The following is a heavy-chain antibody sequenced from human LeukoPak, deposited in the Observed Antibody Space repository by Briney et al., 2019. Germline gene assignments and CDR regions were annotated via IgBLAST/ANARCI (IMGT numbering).Heavy chain of an antibody. J-gene: IGHJ6*03. V-gene: IGHV4-38-2*01. D-gene: IGHD4-17*01. Sequence: SETLSLTCAVSGYSISRGYYWGWIRQPPGKGLEWIGSIYHSGSTYYNPSLKSRVTISVDTSKNQFSLKLSSVTAADTAVYYCARFGWDGDYGRRYYYYMDVWGKGTTVTVSS. CDR1: GYSISRGYY. CDR3: ARFGWDGDYGRRYYYYMDV. CDR2: IYHSGST.